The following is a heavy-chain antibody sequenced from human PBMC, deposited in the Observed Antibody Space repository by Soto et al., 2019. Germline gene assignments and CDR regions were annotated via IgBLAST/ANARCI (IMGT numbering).Heavy chain of an antibody. D-gene: IGHD5-18*01. V-gene: IGHV3-7*05. CDR3: AREYHAWIQLWYFDY. J-gene: IGHJ4*02. Sequence: EVQLVESGGGLVQPGGSLRLSCAASGFTFSSYWMSWVRQAPGKGLEWVANIKQDGSEKYYVDSVKGRFTISRDNAKNSLYLQMNSLRAEDTAVYYCAREYHAWIQLWYFDYWGQGTLVTVSS. CDR2: IKQDGSEK. CDR1: GFTFSSYW.